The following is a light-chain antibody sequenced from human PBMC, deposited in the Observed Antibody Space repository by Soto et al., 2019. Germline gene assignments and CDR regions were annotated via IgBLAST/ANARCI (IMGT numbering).Light chain of an antibody. V-gene: IGLV2-14*01. CDR1: SSDVGAYDY. J-gene: IGLJ1*01. Sequence: QSVLTQPASVSGSPGQSITISCTGTSSDVGAYDYVSWYQHHPGKAPKLMIHEVSDRPSGISNRCSGSKSGNTASLTISGLQAEDEADYYCSSYTSATTYVFGTWTKLTVL. CDR3: SSYTSATTYV. CDR2: EVS.